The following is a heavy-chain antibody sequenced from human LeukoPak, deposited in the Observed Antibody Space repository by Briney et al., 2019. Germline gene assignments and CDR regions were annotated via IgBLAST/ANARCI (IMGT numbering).Heavy chain of an antibody. J-gene: IGHJ4*02. CDR3: ARDRRYDILTGSGFYYFDY. CDR1: DDSITMYY. CDR2: VDHTGST. Sequence: SETLSLTCSVSDDSITMYYWTWIRQPPGKGLEWIGYVDHTGSTNFNPSLNGRVSISRDTSKNLFSLRLRSVTAADTAVYYCARDRRYDILTGSGFYYFDYWGQGTLVTVSS. V-gene: IGHV4-59*01. D-gene: IGHD3-9*01.